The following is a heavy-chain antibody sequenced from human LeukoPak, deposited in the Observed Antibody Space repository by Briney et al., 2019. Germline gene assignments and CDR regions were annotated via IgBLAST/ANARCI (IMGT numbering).Heavy chain of an antibody. CDR1: GFTFDDYA. Sequence: QPGRSLRLSCAASGFTFDDYAMHWVREAPGKGLEWVSGISWNSGSIGYADSVKGRFTISRDSAKNSLYLQMNSLRAEDTALYYCAKVRNLRVYGNAFDIWGQGTMVTVSS. J-gene: IGHJ3*02. V-gene: IGHV3-9*01. D-gene: IGHD1-14*01. CDR2: ISWNSGSI. CDR3: AKVRNLRVYGNAFDI.